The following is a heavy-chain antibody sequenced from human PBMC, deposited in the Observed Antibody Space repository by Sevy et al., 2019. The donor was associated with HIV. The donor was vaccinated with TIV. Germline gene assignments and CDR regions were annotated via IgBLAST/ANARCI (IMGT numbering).Heavy chain of an antibody. Sequence: GGSLRLSCAGSGFSFGDYAMIWVRQAPGRGLEWVANIKPDGGEKYYVDSVKGRFTISRDNTKNSLYLQMNSLRAEDTALYFCTRDDTDKPRRYWGQGTLVTVSS. V-gene: IGHV3-7*03. CDR2: IKPDGGEK. J-gene: IGHJ4*02. CDR3: TRDDTDKPRRY. CDR1: GFSFGDYA.